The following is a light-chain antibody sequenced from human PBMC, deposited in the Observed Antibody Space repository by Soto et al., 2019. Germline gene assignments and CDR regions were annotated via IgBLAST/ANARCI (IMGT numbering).Light chain of an antibody. J-gene: IGKJ1*01. CDR3: QQYNNWPPWT. CDR1: QSVSSN. Sequence: EKVMTQSPATLSVSPGERATLSSRASQSVSSNLAWYQQNPGQAPRLLIYGASTRATGIPARFSGSGSGTEFTLTISSLQSEDFAVYYCQQYNNWPPWTFGQGAKV. V-gene: IGKV3-15*01. CDR2: GAS.